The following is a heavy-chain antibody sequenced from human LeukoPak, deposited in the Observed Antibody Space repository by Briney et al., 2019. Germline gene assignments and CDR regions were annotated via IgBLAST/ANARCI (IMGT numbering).Heavy chain of an antibody. Sequence: GASVKVSCKASGYTFTDYYMHWVRQAPGQGLEWMGIINPSGGSTSYAQKFQGRVTMTRDTSTSTVYMELSSLRPEDTAVYYCARADGYYYDSSGYPPSDYWGQGTLVTVSS. CDR2: INPSGGST. V-gene: IGHV1-46*01. CDR3: ARADGYYYDSSGYPPSDY. D-gene: IGHD3-22*01. CDR1: GYTFTDYY. J-gene: IGHJ4*02.